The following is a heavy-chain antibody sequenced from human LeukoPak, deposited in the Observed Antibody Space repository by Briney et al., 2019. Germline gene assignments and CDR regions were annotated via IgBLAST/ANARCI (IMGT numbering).Heavy chain of an antibody. Sequence: GGSLRLSCAASGFTFGSYGMHWVRQAPGKGLEWVAFIKYDGNTKYYSGSAKGRFTISRDNSKNTLYLQMNSLRPEDTAVYYCANGDPGPADHPMNDYYYSLDVWGQGTTVIVSS. CDR3: ANGDPGPADHPMNDYYYSLDV. J-gene: IGHJ6*02. CDR2: IKYDGNTK. D-gene: IGHD2-2*01. CDR1: GFTFGSYG. V-gene: IGHV3-30*02.